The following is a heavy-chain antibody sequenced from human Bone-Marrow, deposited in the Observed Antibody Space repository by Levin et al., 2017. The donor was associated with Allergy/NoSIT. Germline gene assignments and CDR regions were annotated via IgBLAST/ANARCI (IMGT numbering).Heavy chain of an antibody. CDR3: ARAAGNYRHDFDS. Sequence: GESLKISCVGSEFTFDNHGIHWVRQAPGKGLEWVSVVGYDGDSEHYADSVKGRFTVSRDNSKNTVYLQMSSLRPEDTALYYCARAAGNYRHDFDSWGRGSVVTVSS. D-gene: IGHD1-7*01. CDR1: EFTFDNHG. CDR2: VGYDGDSE. V-gene: IGHV3-30*03. J-gene: IGHJ4*02.